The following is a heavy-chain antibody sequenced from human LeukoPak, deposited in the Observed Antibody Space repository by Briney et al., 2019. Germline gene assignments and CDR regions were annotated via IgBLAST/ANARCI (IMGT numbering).Heavy chain of an antibody. CDR2: ISSSGSTI. V-gene: IGHV3-11*01. J-gene: IGHJ6*02. D-gene: IGHD3-10*01. Sequence: GGSLRLPCAASGFTFSDYYMSWIRQAPGKGLEWVSYISSSGSTIYYADSVKGRFTISRDNAKNSLYLQMNSLRAEDTAVYYCARDWRRGRYYYYGMDVWGQGTTVTVSS. CDR3: ARDWRRGRYYYYGMDV. CDR1: GFTFSDYY.